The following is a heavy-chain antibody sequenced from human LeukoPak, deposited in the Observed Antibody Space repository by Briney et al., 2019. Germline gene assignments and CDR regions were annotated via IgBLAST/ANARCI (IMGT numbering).Heavy chain of an antibody. CDR3: ASHSRSGMIVVAWCAFDI. D-gene: IGHD3-22*01. CDR2: IYYSGST. CDR1: GGSISSSTYY. J-gene: IGHJ3*02. V-gene: IGHV4-39*01. Sequence: SETLSLTCTVSGGSISSSTYYWGWIRQPPGKGLEWLGSIYYSGSTYYNPSLKRRVTISVDTSKNQFSLNLSSVTASDTAVYYCASHSRSGMIVVAWCAFDIWGQGTMVTVSS.